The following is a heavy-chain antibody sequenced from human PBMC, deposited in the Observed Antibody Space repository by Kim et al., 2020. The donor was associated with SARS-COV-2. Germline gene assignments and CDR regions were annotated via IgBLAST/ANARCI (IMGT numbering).Heavy chain of an antibody. V-gene: IGHV5-10-1*01. J-gene: IGHJ6*02. CDR1: GFSFTNYW. D-gene: IGHD3-16*01. CDR3: ASQQQLGGFDV. Sequence: GESLKISCQGSGFSFTNYWISWVRQMPGKDLEWMGRIASSASYTNYSPSFQGHVTISLDTSINTAYLQWSRLKASDTAMYYCASQQQLGGFDVWGQGTTV. CDR2: IASSASYT.